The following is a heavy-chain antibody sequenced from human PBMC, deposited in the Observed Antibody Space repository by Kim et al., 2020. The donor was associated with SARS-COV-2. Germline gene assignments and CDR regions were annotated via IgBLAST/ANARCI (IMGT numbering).Heavy chain of an antibody. Sequence: SETLSLTCTVSGGSISSSSYYWGWIRQPPGKGLEWIGSIYYSGSTYYNPSLKSRVTISVDTSKNQFSLKLSSVTAADTAVYYCVRYSSGWYFYYYGMDVWGQGTTVTVSS. J-gene: IGHJ6*02. CDR3: VRYSSGWYFYYYGMDV. D-gene: IGHD6-19*01. V-gene: IGHV4-39*01. CDR2: IYYSGST. CDR1: GGSISSSSYY.